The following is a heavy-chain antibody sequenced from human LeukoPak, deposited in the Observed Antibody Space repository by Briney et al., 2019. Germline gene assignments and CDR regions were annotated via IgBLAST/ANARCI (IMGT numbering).Heavy chain of an antibody. J-gene: IGHJ4*02. CDR2: IIPIFGTA. Sequence: SVKVSCKASGGTFSSCAISWVRQAPGQGLEWMGGIIPIFGTANYAQKFQGRVTITTDESTSTAYMELSSLRSEDTAVYYCARRNTKHCTNGVCYPEDFDYWGQGTLVTVSS. CDR3: ARRNTKHCTNGVCYPEDFDY. CDR1: GGTFSSCA. V-gene: IGHV1-69*05. D-gene: IGHD2-8*01.